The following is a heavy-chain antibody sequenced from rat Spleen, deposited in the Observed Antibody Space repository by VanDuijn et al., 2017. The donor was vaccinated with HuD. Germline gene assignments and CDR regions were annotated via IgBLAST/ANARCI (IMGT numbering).Heavy chain of an antibody. Sequence: QVQLKESGPGLVQPSQTLSLTCTVSGFSLTTYNVHWIRQPTGKGLEWMGMIWTGGDTDYNSAIKSRLSISRDTSKSQVFLKMNSLETEDTAMYFCAILYYGYTAFDYWGQGVMVTVSS. J-gene: IGHJ2*01. D-gene: IGHD1-9*01. V-gene: IGHV2-30*01. CDR3: AILYYGYTAFDY. CDR2: IWTGGDT. CDR1: GFSLTTYN.